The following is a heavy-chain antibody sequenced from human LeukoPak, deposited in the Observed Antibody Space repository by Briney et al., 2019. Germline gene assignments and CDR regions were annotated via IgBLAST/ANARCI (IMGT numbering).Heavy chain of an antibody. CDR1: GFTFSSYA. Sequence: GGSLRLSCAASGFTFSSYAMSWVRQAPGKGLEWVSAISGSGGSTYYADSVKGRFTISRDNSKNTLCLQMNSLRAEDTAVYYCAKVSDCSSTSCYTADLNYFDYWGQGTLVTVSS. D-gene: IGHD2-2*02. CDR2: ISGSGGST. CDR3: AKVSDCSSTSCYTADLNYFDY. V-gene: IGHV3-23*01. J-gene: IGHJ4*02.